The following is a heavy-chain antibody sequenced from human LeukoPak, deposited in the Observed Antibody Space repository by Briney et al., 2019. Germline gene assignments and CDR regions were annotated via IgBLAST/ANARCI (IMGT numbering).Heavy chain of an antibody. Sequence: GGSLRLSCAAPGFTFSSYTMSWVRQAPGKGLEWVSAISGSGGSTYYADSVKGRFTISRDNSKNTLYLQMNSLRAEDTAVYYCATRSITMVRGVTFFDYWGQGTLVTVSS. CDR1: GFTFSSYT. D-gene: IGHD3-10*01. CDR2: ISGSGGST. J-gene: IGHJ4*02. V-gene: IGHV3-23*01. CDR3: ATRSITMVRGVTFFDY.